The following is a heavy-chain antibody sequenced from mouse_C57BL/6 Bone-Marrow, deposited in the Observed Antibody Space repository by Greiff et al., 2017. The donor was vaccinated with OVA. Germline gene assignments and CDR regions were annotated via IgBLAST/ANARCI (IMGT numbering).Heavy chain of an antibody. CDR1: GYTFTDYY. V-gene: IGHV1-75*01. CDR3: ARDDYDLYAMDY. J-gene: IGHJ4*01. D-gene: IGHD2-4*01. Sequence: QVQLKESGPELVKPGASVKISCKASGYTFTDYYINWVKQRPGQGLEWIGWIFLGSGSTYYNEKFKGKAPLTVDKSSSTAYMLLSSLTSEDSAVYFCARDDYDLYAMDYWGQGTAVTVSS. CDR2: IFLGSGST.